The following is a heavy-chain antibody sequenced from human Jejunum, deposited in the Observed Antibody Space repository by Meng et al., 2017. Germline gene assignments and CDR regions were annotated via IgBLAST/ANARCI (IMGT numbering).Heavy chain of an antibody. Sequence: HVRLRAAGPGLVNASGLLYPACAVFGCSLVSVYWLPWVRQSPGKGLEWIGEIYHSGSTNYNPSLKSRVTISVYKSKNQFSLKLTSVTAADTAVYYCARGGYYSFDYWGQGTLVTVSS. CDR1: GCSLVSVYW. D-gene: IGHD5-18*01. CDR3: ARGGYYSFDY. J-gene: IGHJ4*02. CDR2: IYHSGST. V-gene: IGHV4-4*02.